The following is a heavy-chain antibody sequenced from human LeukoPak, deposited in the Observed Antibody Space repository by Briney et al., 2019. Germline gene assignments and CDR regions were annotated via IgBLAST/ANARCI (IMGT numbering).Heavy chain of an antibody. CDR1: GVINNYF. CDR3: ARDGGAVAVSYYFDY. Sequence: KPSETLSLTCTVSGVINNYFWAWIRQPPGKGLEGIGSIYYSGSTYYNPSLKSRVTISVDTSKNQFSLKLSSVTAADTAVYYCARDGGAVAVSYYFDYWGQGTLVSVSS. D-gene: IGHD6-19*01. J-gene: IGHJ4*02. CDR2: IYYSGST. V-gene: IGHV4-38-2*02.